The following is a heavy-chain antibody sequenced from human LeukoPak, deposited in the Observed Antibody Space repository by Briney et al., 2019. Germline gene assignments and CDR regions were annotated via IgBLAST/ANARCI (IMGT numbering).Heavy chain of an antibody. CDR2: INHSGST. Sequence: SETLSLTCAVYGGSFSGYYWSWIRQPPGKGLEWIGEINHSGSTNYNPSLKSRVTISVDTSKNQFSLKLSSVTAADTAVYYCARGGGATTIDYWGQGTRVTVSS. J-gene: IGHJ4*02. CDR1: GGSFSGYY. V-gene: IGHV4-34*01. CDR3: ARGGGATTIDY. D-gene: IGHD1-26*01.